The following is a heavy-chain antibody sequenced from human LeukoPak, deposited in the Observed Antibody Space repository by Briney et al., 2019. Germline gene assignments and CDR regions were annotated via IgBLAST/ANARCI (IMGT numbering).Heavy chain of an antibody. CDR3: ARDMNNWNYATPDY. CDR1: GFTFSSYA. J-gene: IGHJ4*02. V-gene: IGHV3-30-3*01. D-gene: IGHD1-7*01. CDR2: ISYDGSNK. Sequence: PGGSLRLSCAASGFTFSSYAMHWVRQAPGKGLEWVAVISYDGSNKYYADSVKGRFTISRDNSKNTLYLQMNSLRAEDTAVYYCARDMNNWNYATPDYWGQGTLDTVSS.